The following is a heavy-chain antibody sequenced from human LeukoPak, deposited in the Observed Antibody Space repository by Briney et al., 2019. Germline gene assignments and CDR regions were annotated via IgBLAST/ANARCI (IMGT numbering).Heavy chain of an antibody. D-gene: IGHD3-3*01. CDR1: GYTLTELS. CDR2: FDPEDGET. V-gene: IGHV1-24*01. CDR3: ATVGSITIFGVVDY. Sequence: ASVKASCEVSGYTLTELSMHWVRQAPGKGLEWMGGFDPEDGETIYAQKFQGRVTMTEDTSTDTAYMELSSLRSEDTAVYYCATVGSITIFGVVDYWGQGTLVTVSS. J-gene: IGHJ4*02.